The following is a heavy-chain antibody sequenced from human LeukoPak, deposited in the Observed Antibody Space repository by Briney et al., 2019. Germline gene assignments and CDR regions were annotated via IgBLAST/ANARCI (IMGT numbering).Heavy chain of an antibody. V-gene: IGHV4-34*01. J-gene: IGHJ4*02. CDR2: INHSGST. D-gene: IGHD6-19*01. CDR3: ARGYSSGWYGVVDY. Sequence: SETLSLTCAVDGGSFSGYYWSWIRQPPGKGLEWIGEINHSGSTNYNPSLKSRVTISVDTSKNQFSLKLSSVTAADTAVYYCARGYSSGWYGVVDYWGQGTLVTVSS. CDR1: GGSFSGYY.